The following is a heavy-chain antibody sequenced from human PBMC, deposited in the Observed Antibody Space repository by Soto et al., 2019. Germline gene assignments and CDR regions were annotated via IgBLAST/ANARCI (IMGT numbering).Heavy chain of an antibody. J-gene: IGHJ4*02. Sequence: EVQLLESGGGLVQPGGSLRLSCVASAFPFNSYDMNWVRQAPGKGLEWVSFISDSDDRTYYADSVKGRFTISRDNSKNTLYLQLNNLRAEDTAVYYGAKGGWLDSWGQGTLVTVSS. D-gene: IGHD2-15*01. CDR2: ISDSDDRT. CDR1: AFPFNSYD. V-gene: IGHV3-23*01. CDR3: AKGGWLDS.